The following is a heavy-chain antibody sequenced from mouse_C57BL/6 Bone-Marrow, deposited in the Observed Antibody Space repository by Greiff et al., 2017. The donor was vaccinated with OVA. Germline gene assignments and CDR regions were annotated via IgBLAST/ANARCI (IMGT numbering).Heavy chain of an antibody. CDR1: GYTFTSYG. J-gene: IGHJ3*01. V-gene: IGHV1-81*01. D-gene: IGHD3-3*01. Sequence: VKLMESGAELARPGASVKLSCKASGYTFTSYGISWVKQRTGQGLEWIGEIYPRSGNTYYNEKFKGKATLTADKSSSTAYMELRSLTSEDSAVYFCARRGPILAYWGQGTLVTVSA. CDR2: IYPRSGNT. CDR3: ARRGPILAY.